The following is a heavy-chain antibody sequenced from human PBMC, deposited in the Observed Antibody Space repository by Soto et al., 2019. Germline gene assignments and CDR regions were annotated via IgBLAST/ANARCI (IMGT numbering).Heavy chain of an antibody. CDR2: ITWNSGKI. Sequence: SLRLSCTASGFTFGDYAIHFFRQCACRCLEWVSGITWNSGKIAYADSVKGRFTIARDDDNNSLYLQMNSLRPEDTALYYCVKDSYADFHRVLSTAEYFFDYWGHGTLVTVSS. CDR3: VKDSYADFHRVLSTAEYFFDY. V-gene: IGHV3-9*01. J-gene: IGHJ4*01. D-gene: IGHD2-15*01. CDR1: GFTFGDYA.